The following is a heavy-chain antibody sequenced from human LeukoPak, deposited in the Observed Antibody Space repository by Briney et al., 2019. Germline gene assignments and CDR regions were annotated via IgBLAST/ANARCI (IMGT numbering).Heavy chain of an antibody. Sequence: PGGSLTLSCAASGFAFNTYWMHWVRQVPGKGPVWVSRINGDGSDTSYADSVKGRFTVSRDNAKNTLYLLMNSLRPEDTALYYCAFSSDWYPVSSDHWGQGTLVTVSS. CDR1: GFAFNTYW. D-gene: IGHD6-19*01. CDR2: INGDGSDT. J-gene: IGHJ4*01. CDR3: AFSSDWYPVSSDH. V-gene: IGHV3-74*01.